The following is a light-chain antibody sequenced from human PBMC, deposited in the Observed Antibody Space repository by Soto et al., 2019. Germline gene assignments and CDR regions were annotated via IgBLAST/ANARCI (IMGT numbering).Light chain of an antibody. V-gene: IGKV1-39*01. CDR3: QQSYSTPVT. J-gene: IGKJ3*01. CDR1: QSISSY. CDR2: AAS. Sequence: DIQMTQSPSSLSASVGDRVTITCRASQSISSYLNWYQQKPGKDPKLLIYAASSLQSGVPSRFSGSGSGTDFTLAISSLQPEDFATYYCQQSYSTPVTFGPGTKVYIK.